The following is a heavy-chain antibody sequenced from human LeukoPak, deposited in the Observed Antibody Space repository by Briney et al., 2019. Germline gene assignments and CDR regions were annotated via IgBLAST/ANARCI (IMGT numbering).Heavy chain of an antibody. J-gene: IGHJ4*02. CDR3: TRNARARNYDILTGYYLSGYYFDY. CDR2: IRSKAYGGTT. V-gene: IGHV3-49*04. CDR1: GFTVSSNY. D-gene: IGHD3-9*01. Sequence: GGSLRLSCAASGFTVSSNYMSWVRQAPGKGLEWVGFIRSKAYGGTTEYAASVKGRFTISRDVSKSIAYLQMNSLKTEDTAVYYCTRNARARNYDILTGYYLSGYYFDYWGQGTLVTVSS.